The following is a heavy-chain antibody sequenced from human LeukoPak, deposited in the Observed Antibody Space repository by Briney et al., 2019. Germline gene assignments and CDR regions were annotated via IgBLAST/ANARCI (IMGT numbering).Heavy chain of an antibody. CDR2: INPNSGGT. CDR3: VRDRARWGSKTFGY. V-gene: IGHV1-2*06. Sequence: ASVKVSCKASGYTFTGYYMHWVRQAPGQGLEWMGRINPNSGGTNYAQKFQGRVTMTRDTSISTAYMELSRLRSDDTAVYYRVRDRARWGSKTFGYWGQGTLVTVSS. D-gene: IGHD3-16*01. J-gene: IGHJ4*02. CDR1: GYTFTGYY.